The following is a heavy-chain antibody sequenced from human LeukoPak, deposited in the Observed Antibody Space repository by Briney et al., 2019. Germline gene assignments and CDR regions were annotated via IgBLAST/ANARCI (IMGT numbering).Heavy chain of an antibody. J-gene: IGHJ4*02. CDR2: ITGSDSST. D-gene: IGHD2/OR15-2a*01. V-gene: IGHV3-48*01. CDR3: AREEYGYFDY. CDR1: GFAFSTYR. Sequence: GGSLRPSCAASGFAFSTYRMNWVRQAPGKGLEWLSYITGSDSSTYYADSVKGRFTISRDNAKNSLYLQMNSLRAEDTAVYYCAREEYGYFDYWGQGTLVTVSS.